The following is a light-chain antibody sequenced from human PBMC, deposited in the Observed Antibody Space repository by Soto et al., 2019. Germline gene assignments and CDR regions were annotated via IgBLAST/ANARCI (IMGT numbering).Light chain of an antibody. V-gene: IGKV1-5*01. CDR3: QEYKCYAGT. Sequence: DIQMTQSPSTLSASVGDRVTITCRASQSLGIWLAWHQQKPGKAPKLLIYEASTLKSGVPSRFSGSGSGTKVTLTMSSLQPDGFATYDCQEYKCYAGTFGERTKVEVK. CDR1: QSLGIW. CDR2: EAS. J-gene: IGKJ1*01.